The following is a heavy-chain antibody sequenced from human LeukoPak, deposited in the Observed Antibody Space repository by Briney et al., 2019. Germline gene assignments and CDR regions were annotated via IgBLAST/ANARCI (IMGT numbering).Heavy chain of an antibody. Sequence: SQTLSLTCTVSGGSVSSGDYYWSCIRQPPGKGLEWIGYIYYSGSTNYNPSLKSRVTISVDTSKNQFSLKLSSVTAADTTVYYCARYSYGYSVDYWGQGTLVTVSS. CDR2: IYYSGST. V-gene: IGHV4-30-4*01. CDR3: ARYSYGYSVDY. CDR1: GGSVSSGDYY. D-gene: IGHD5-18*01. J-gene: IGHJ4*02.